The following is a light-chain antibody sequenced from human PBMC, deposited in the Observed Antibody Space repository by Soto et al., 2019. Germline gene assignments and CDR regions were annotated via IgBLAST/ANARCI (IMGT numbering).Light chain of an antibody. CDR2: LGS. J-gene: IGKJ1*01. CDR1: QSLLHSNGYNY. Sequence: DIVMTQSPLSLPVTPGEPASISCRSSQSLLHSNGYNYLDWYLQKPGQSPQLLIYLGSNRASGGPDRFSGGGSGTDFTLKISRVEDEDVGVYYCMQALQTPPWTFGQGTKVEIK. V-gene: IGKV2-28*01. CDR3: MQALQTPPWT.